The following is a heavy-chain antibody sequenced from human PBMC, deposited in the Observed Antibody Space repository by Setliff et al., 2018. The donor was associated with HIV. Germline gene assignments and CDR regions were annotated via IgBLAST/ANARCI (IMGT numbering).Heavy chain of an antibody. V-gene: IGHV3-7*03. CDR1: GFTFTSNW. CDR2: INEDGSTK. CDR3: ASGALSRLLEWLSLDS. J-gene: IGHJ5*01. Sequence: PGGSMRLSCAASGFTFTSNWMSWVRQAPGKGLEWVANINEDGSTKYYVDSVEGRFTVSRDNSQNTLFLQMNRLRVDDTGVYFCASGALSRLLEWLSLDSWGQGTQVTVSS. D-gene: IGHD3-3*01.